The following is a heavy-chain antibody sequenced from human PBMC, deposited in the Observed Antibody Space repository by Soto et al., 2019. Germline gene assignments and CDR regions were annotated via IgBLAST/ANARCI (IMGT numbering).Heavy chain of an antibody. D-gene: IGHD2-8*01. CDR3: ARDSRYCTNGVCYTVGAFDI. V-gene: IGHV3-30-3*01. J-gene: IGHJ3*02. CDR1: GFTFSSYA. CDR2: ISYDGSNK. Sequence: GGSLRLSCASSGFTFSSYAMHWVRQAPGKGLEWVAVISYDGSNKYYADSVKGRFTISRDNSKNTLYLQMNSLRAEDTAVYYCARDSRYCTNGVCYTVGAFDIWGQGTMVTGSS.